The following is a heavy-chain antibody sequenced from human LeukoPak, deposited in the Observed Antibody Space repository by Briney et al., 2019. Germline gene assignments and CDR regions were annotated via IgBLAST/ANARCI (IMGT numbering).Heavy chain of an antibody. CDR1: GFTFSSYG. J-gene: IGHJ4*02. D-gene: IGHD5-18*01. Sequence: PGGSLRLSCAASGFTFSSYGMHWVRQAPGKGLEWVAIISYEGSNKYYADSVKGRFTISRDNSKNTLYLQMNSLRAEDTAVYYCAKEENSYRYQYDYWGQGTLVTVSS. CDR2: ISYEGSNK. V-gene: IGHV3-30*18. CDR3: AKEENSYRYQYDY.